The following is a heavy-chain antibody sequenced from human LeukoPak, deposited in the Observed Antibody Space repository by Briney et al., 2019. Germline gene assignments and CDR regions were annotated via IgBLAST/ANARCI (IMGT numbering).Heavy chain of an antibody. D-gene: IGHD6-19*01. CDR1: GGSISSYY. V-gene: IGHV4-4*07. CDR2: ISISGSGST. Sequence: PETLSLTCTVSGGSISSYYWSWIRQPPGKGLEWIGRISISGSGSTNYNPSLKSRVTMSVDTSKNQFSLKLSSVTGADTAVYCCGRDLGSSGWPFDYWAQGTLVTVSS. J-gene: IGHJ4*02. CDR3: GRDLGSSGWPFDY.